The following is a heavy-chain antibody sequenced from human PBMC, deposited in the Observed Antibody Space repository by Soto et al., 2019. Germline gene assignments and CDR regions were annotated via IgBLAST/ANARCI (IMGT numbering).Heavy chain of an antibody. CDR1: VFTFSSYS. CDR3: AKDREGPVVKDASFEY. D-gene: IGHD2-2*01. J-gene: IGHJ4*02. CDR2: ISGSGGST. V-gene: IGHV3-23*01. Sequence: VGSLRLSCASSVFTFSSYSMSCVRQSPGKWLEWVSAISGSGGSTYYADSVKGRFTISRDNSKNTLYLQMNSLRAEDTAVYYCAKDREGPVVKDASFEYWGQGTLVIVSS.